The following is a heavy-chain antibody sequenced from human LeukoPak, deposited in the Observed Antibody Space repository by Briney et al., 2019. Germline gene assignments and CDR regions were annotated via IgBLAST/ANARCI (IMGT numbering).Heavy chain of an antibody. CDR1: GSISSYY. CDR3: ARQKCTSTSCLTKNAFDI. V-gene: IGHV4-4*09. D-gene: IGHD2-2*01. CDR2: IYTSGST. J-gene: IGHJ3*02. Sequence: SETLSLTCTVSGSISSYYWSWIRQPPGKGLEWIGYIYTSGSTNYNPSLKSRVTISVDTSKNQFSLDLSSVTAADTAVYYCARQKCTSTSCLTKNAFDIWGQGTMVAVSS.